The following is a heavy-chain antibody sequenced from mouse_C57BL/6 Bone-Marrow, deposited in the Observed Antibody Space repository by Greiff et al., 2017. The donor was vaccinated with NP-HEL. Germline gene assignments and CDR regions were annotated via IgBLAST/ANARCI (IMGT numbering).Heavy chain of an antibody. V-gene: IGHV1-82*01. CDR3: AREGITTVVATDYYAMDD. J-gene: IGHJ4*01. Sequence: QVQLQQSGPELVKPGASVKISCKASGYAFSSSWMNWVKQRPGKGLEWIGRIYPGDGDTNYNGKFKGKATLTADKSSSTAYMQLSSLTSEDSAVYFCAREGITTVVATDYYAMDDWGQGTSVTVSS. CDR1: GYAFSSSW. D-gene: IGHD1-1*01. CDR2: IYPGDGDT.